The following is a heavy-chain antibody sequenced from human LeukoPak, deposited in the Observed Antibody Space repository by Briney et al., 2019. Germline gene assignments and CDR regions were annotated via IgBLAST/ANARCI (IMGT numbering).Heavy chain of an antibody. J-gene: IGHJ4*02. D-gene: IGHD3-10*01. CDR1: GFTFSSYA. Sequence: GGSLRLSCAASGFTFSSYAMSWVRQAPGKGLEWVSAISGSGGSTYYADSVKDRFTISRDNSKNTLYLQMNSLRAEDTAVYYCAKNIWVRGVIVREFDYWGQGTLVTVSS. CDR2: ISGSGGST. V-gene: IGHV3-23*01. CDR3: AKNIWVRGVIVREFDY.